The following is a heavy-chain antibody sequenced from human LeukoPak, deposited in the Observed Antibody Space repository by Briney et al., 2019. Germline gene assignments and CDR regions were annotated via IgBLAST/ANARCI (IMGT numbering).Heavy chain of an antibody. CDR1: GGSISSYY. V-gene: IGHV4-4*07. D-gene: IGHD1-26*01. CDR3: ARVGGATGAYYYYYYMDV. J-gene: IGHJ6*03. CDR2: IYTSGST. Sequence: SETLSLTCTVFGGSISSYYWSWIRQPAGKGLEWIGRIYTSGSTNYNPSLKSRVTISVDTSKNQFSLKLSSVTAADTAVYYCARVGGATGAYYYYYYMDVWGKGTTVTISS.